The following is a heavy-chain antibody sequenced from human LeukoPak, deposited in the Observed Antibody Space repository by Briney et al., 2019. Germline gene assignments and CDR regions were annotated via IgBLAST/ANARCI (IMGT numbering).Heavy chain of an antibody. D-gene: IGHD6-13*01. V-gene: IGHV1-18*01. CDR3: ARGQWSSSWYDY. J-gene: IGHJ4*02. CDR2: INAYNGDT. CDR1: NYTFTSYG. Sequence: ASVKVSCKASNYTFTSYGISWVRQAPGQGLEWMAWINAYNGDTNYAQKLQGRVTLTTDTSTSTAYMELSRLRSDDTAVYYCARGQWSSSWYDYWGQGTLVTVSS.